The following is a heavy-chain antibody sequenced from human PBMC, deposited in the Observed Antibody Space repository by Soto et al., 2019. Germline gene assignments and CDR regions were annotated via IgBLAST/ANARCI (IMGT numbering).Heavy chain of an antibody. CDR3: ASPISYSSSN. CDR1: GGSFSGYY. D-gene: IGHD6-13*01. J-gene: IGHJ4*02. V-gene: IGHV4-34*01. CDR2: INHSGST. Sequence: QVQLQQWGAGLLKPSKTLSLTCAVYGGSFSGYYWSWIRQPPGKGLEWIGEINHSGSTNYNPSLKSRVTISVDTSKNQFSLKLSSVTAADTAVYYCASPISYSSSNWGQGTLVTVSS.